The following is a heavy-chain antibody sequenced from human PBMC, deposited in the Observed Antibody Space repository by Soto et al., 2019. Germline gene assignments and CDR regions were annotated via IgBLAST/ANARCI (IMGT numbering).Heavy chain of an antibody. CDR2: INPNSGAT. J-gene: IGHJ6*02. CDR3: ARAGVAAAGSGEYAMDV. D-gene: IGHD6-25*01. V-gene: IGHV1-2*02. CDR1: GYTFTAYY. Sequence: QVQMVQSGAEVKEPGASVKVSCKASGYTFTAYYIHWVRQAPGQGLEWLGWINPNSGATKHAQKFQGRVTMTSDSPIRTANMELSSLRSDDTAVYYWARAGVAAAGSGEYAMDVWGQGTTVTVSS.